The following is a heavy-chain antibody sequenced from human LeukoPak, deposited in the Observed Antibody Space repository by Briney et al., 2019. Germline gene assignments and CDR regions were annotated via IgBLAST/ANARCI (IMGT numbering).Heavy chain of an antibody. CDR3: ASDGYNYFEV. Sequence: PGGSLRLACAASGFTSNYMSWVRQAPGKGLEWISLIYTDGTTTFYADSVKGRFTLSRDNSKNTFYLQMNSLRPEDTAVYYCASDGYNYFEVWGQGTLVIVSS. D-gene: IGHD5-24*01. CDR1: GFTSNY. CDR2: IYTDGTT. J-gene: IGHJ4*02. V-gene: IGHV3-53*01.